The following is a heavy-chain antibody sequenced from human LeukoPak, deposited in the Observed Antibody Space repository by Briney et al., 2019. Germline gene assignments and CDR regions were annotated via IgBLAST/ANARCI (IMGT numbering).Heavy chain of an antibody. D-gene: IGHD2-15*01. Sequence: GESLKISCKASGYSFANYWIGWVRQMPGKGLEWMGTIYPGGSDTRYSPSFQGQVTISADKSISTAYLQWSSLKASDTAMYYCARRRHCTSGSCEDFDFWGQGTLVTVSS. V-gene: IGHV5-51*01. J-gene: IGHJ4*02. CDR1: GYSFANYW. CDR3: ARRRHCTSGSCEDFDF. CDR2: IYPGGSDT.